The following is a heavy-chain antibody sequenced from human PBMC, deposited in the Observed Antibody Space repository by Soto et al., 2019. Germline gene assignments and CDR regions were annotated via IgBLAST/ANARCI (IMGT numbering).Heavy chain of an antibody. CDR3: ARKLAHVYEAAPKWVDR. J-gene: IGHJ5*02. Sequence: EVLLVESGGGLVQPGGSLRLSCTASGFTFSSYEMNWVRQAPGKGLEWISYISTSGRTIFDAGSVKGRFTISRDNTRNTLFLRMDSLRPEDTAVYYWARKLAHVYEAAPKWVDRWGQGTLVIVSS. CDR1: GFTFSSYE. V-gene: IGHV3-48*03. D-gene: IGHD3-16*01. CDR2: ISTSGRTI.